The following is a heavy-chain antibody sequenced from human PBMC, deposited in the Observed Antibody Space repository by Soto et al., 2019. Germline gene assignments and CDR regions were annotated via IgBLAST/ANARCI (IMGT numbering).Heavy chain of an antibody. D-gene: IGHD1-1*01. Sequence: QVQLVQSGAEVKKPGSSVKVSCKASGGTFSSYTISWVRHAPGQGLEWMGRIIPILGIANYAQKFQGRVTITADKSTSTAYMELSSLRSEDTAVYYCARDLDAGETGAPGDYWGQGTLVTVSS. V-gene: IGHV1-69*08. CDR3: ARDLDAGETGAPGDY. CDR1: GGTFSSYT. CDR2: IIPILGIA. J-gene: IGHJ4*02.